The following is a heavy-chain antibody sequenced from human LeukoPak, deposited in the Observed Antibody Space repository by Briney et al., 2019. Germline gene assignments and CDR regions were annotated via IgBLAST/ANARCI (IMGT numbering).Heavy chain of an antibody. V-gene: IGHV4-31*03. D-gene: IGHD4-17*01. CDR2: IYYSGST. Sequence: SETLSLTCTVSGGSITSSGDYWSWIRQHPGKGLEWIGYIYYSGSTYYNPSLKSRVTISVDTSKNQFSLKLSSVTAADTAVYYCARDSAYGDYDYWGQGTLVTVSS. J-gene: IGHJ4*02. CDR1: GGSITSSGDY. CDR3: ARDSAYGDYDY.